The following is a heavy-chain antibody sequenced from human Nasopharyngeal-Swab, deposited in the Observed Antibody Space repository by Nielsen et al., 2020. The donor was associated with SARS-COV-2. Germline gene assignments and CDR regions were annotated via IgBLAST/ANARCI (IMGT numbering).Heavy chain of an antibody. D-gene: IGHD2-2*01. Sequence: WVRRAPGQGVEGVGWMNPNRGNTGYAQKFEGRVTMTRNTSISTAYMELCTLRSEDTAVYYCARRRPSWYCSSTSCSPEDSWGQGTLVTVSS. J-gene: IGHJ4*02. V-gene: IGHV1-8*01. CDR2: MNPNRGNT. CDR3: ARRRPSWYCSSTSCSPEDS.